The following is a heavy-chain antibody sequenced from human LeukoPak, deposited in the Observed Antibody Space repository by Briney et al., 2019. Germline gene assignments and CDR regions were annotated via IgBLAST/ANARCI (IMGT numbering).Heavy chain of an antibody. D-gene: IGHD4-11*01. Sequence: GASVKVSCKASGYTFSGYFIHWVRQAPGQGLEWMGRTNPNTGYPNHAQNFQGRVTMTRDTSISTAYMELSRLTTDDTAVYFCARGQPYGNYNYFDSWGQGTLVTVSS. J-gene: IGHJ5*01. CDR2: TNPNTGYP. CDR3: ARGQPYGNYNYFDS. CDR1: GYTFSGYF. V-gene: IGHV1-2*06.